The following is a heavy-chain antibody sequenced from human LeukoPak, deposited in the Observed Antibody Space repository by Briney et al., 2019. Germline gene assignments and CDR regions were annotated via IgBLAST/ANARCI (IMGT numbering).Heavy chain of an antibody. Sequence: GRSLRLSCAASGFTFSSYAMHWVRQAPGKGLEWVAVISYDGSNKYYADSVKGRFTISRDNSKNTLYLQMNSLRAEDTAVYYCARGSEMAIDYWGQGTLVTVSS. D-gene: IGHD5-24*01. J-gene: IGHJ4*02. CDR3: ARGSEMAIDY. V-gene: IGHV3-30*04. CDR1: GFTFSSYA. CDR2: ISYDGSNK.